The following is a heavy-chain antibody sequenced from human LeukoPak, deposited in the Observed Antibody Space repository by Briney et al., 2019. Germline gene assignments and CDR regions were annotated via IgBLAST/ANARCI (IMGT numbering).Heavy chain of an antibody. V-gene: IGHV3-21*01. D-gene: IGHD3-3*01. CDR2: ISTTGTYT. CDR1: GPTFSGFS. Sequence: GGSLRLSCAASGPTFSGFSMNWVRQTPEKGLEWVSSISTTGTYTFYADSVKGRFTISRDNAKNSLYLQMNSLTAEDTGVYYCASGSAYYVDYYYYMDVWGKGTTVTVSS. J-gene: IGHJ6*03. CDR3: ASGSAYYVDYYYYMDV.